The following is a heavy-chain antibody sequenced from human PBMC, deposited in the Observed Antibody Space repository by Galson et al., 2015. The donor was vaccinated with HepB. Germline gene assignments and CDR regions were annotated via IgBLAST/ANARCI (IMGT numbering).Heavy chain of an antibody. V-gene: IGHV1-69*13. CDR3: ARVFMGSGYGMDV. J-gene: IGHJ6*02. Sequence: SVTVSCKASGGTFSSYAISWVRQAPGQGLEWMGGIIPIFGTANYAQKFQGRVTITADESTSTTYMELSSLRSEDTAVYYCARVFMGSGYGMDVWGQGTTVTVSS. CDR1: GGTFSSYA. CDR2: IIPIFGTA. D-gene: IGHD3-10*01.